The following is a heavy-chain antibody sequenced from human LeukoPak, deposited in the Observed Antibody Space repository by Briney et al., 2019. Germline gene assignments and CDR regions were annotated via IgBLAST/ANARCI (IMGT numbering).Heavy chain of an antibody. Sequence: GGSLRLSCAASGFTFSSYAMHWVRQAPGKGLEWVAVISYDGSNKYYADSVKGRFTISRDNSKNTLYLQMNSLRAEDTAVYYCARVYYYGSGSYPPGYYYYYMDVWGKGTTVTVSS. CDR1: GFTFSSYA. CDR2: ISYDGSNK. V-gene: IGHV3-30*04. CDR3: ARVYYYGSGSYPPGYYYYYMDV. D-gene: IGHD3-10*01. J-gene: IGHJ6*03.